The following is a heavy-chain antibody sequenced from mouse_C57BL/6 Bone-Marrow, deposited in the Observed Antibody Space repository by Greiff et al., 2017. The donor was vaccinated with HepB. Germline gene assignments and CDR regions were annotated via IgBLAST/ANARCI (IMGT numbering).Heavy chain of an antibody. CDR3: ARGYALYYAMDN. V-gene: IGHV1-82*01. D-gene: IGHD2-10*02. Sequence: QVQLQQSGPELVKPGASVKISCKASGYAFSSSWMNWVKQRPGKGLEWIGRIYPGDGDTNYNGKFKGKATLTADKSSSTAYMQLSSLTSEDSAVYFCARGYALYYAMDNWGQGTSVTVSS. CDR2: IYPGDGDT. CDR1: GYAFSSSW. J-gene: IGHJ4*01.